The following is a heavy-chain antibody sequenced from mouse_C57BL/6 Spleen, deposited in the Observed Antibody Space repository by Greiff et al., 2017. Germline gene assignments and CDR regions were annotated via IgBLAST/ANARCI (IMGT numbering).Heavy chain of an antibody. J-gene: IGHJ2*01. Sequence: EVKLVESGGDLVKPGGSLKLSCAASGFTFSSYGMSWVRQTPDKRLEWVATISSGGSYTYYPDSVKGRVTISRDNAKNTLYLQMSSLKSEDTAMYYCARQHGSSPYDFDDWGQGTTLTVSS. CDR1: GFTFSSYG. CDR2: ISSGGSYT. CDR3: ARQHGSSPYDFDD. V-gene: IGHV5-6*02. D-gene: IGHD1-1*01.